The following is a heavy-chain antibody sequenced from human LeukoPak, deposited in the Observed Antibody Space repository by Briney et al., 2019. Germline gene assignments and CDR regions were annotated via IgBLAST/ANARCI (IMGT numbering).Heavy chain of an antibody. D-gene: IGHD4-11*01. CDR3: ARLYSKSGYYFDY. Sequence: SETLSLTCAVSGGSISTTGYSWSWIRQPPGKGLEWIGYIYHSGDTYYNLSFKSRLTISVDKSKNQFSLKLSSVTAADTAVYYCARLYSKSGYYFDYWGQGTLVIVSS. CDR2: IYHSGDT. CDR1: GGSISTTGYS. V-gene: IGHV4-30-2*01. J-gene: IGHJ4*02.